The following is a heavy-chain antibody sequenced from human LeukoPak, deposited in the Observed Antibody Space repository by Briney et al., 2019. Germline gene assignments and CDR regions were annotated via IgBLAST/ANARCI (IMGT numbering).Heavy chain of an antibody. CDR3: ARDTSGDGLDY. CDR2: IWYDGSNK. Sequence: PGRSLRLSCAASGFTFSGYGMHWVRQAPGKGLEWVAVIWYDGSNKYYADSVKGRFTISRDNSKNTLYLQMNSLRAEDTAVYYCARDTSGDGLDYWGQGTLATVSS. J-gene: IGHJ4*02. D-gene: IGHD2-21*02. CDR1: GFTFSGYG. V-gene: IGHV3-33*01.